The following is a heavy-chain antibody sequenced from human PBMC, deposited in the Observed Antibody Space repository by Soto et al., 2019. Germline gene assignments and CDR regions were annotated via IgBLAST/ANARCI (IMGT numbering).Heavy chain of an antibody. CDR2: ISAYNGNT. J-gene: IGHJ3*02. CDR3: ARDRCSGGSCYLWPPDAFDI. D-gene: IGHD2-15*01. Sequence: ASVKVSCKASGYTFTSYGISWVRQAPGQGLEWMGWISAYNGNTNYAQKLQGRVTMTTDTSTSTAYMELRSLRSDDTAVYYCARDRCSGGSCYLWPPDAFDIWGQGTMVTVSS. CDR1: GYTFTSYG. V-gene: IGHV1-18*01.